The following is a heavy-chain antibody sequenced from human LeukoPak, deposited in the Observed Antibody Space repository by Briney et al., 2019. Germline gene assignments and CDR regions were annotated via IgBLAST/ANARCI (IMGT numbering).Heavy chain of an antibody. CDR2: IIPIFDIA. D-gene: IGHD5-12*01. V-gene: IGHV1-69*17. Sequence: SVKVSCKASGGTFRSYAISWVRQAPGQGLEWMGGIIPIFDIANYAQKFQGRVTITADKSTSTAYMELSSLRSEDTAVYYCARDGRGYSDYDFRYFAYWGQGTLVTVSS. J-gene: IGHJ4*02. CDR1: GGTFRSYA. CDR3: ARDGRGYSDYDFRYFAY.